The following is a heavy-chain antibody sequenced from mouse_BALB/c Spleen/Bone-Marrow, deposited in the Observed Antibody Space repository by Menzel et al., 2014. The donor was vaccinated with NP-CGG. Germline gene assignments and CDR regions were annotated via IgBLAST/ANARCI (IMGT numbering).Heavy chain of an antibody. CDR2: IDPANGNT. Sequence: VQLQQSRAELVKPGASDKLSCTASGFNIKDTYMHWVKQRPEQGLEWIGRIDPANGNTKYDPKFQGKATITADTSSSTAYLQLSSLTSEAPAVYYCAIYDYGWYFDVWGPGPPVPVSS. V-gene: IGHV14-3*02. J-gene: IGHJ1*01. D-gene: IGHD2-4*01. CDR3: AIYDYGWYFDV. CDR1: GFNIKDTY.